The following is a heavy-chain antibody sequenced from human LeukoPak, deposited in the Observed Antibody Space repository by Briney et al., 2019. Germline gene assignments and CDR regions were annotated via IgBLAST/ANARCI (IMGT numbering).Heavy chain of an antibody. Sequence: SVKVSCKASGGTFSSYAISWVRQAPGQGLEWMGGIIPISGTANYAQKFQGRVTITADESTSTAYMELSSLRSEDTAVYYCADDSSSWSSYYYYGMDVWGQGTTVTVSS. CDR2: IIPISGTA. J-gene: IGHJ6*02. CDR3: ADDSSSWSSYYYYGMDV. D-gene: IGHD6-13*01. V-gene: IGHV1-69*13. CDR1: GGTFSSYA.